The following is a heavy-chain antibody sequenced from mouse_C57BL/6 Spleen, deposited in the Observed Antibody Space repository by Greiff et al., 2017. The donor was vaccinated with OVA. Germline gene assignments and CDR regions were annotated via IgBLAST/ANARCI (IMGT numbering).Heavy chain of an antibody. CDR2: IDPENGDT. CDR3: AKGDYDEAWFAY. D-gene: IGHD2-4*01. CDR1: GFTITDDY. J-gene: IGHJ3*01. V-gene: IGHV14-4*01. Sequence: VQLQQSGAELVRPGASVKLSCTASGFTITDDYMHWVKQRPEQGLEWIGWIDPENGDTEYASKFKGKATITADTSSNTAYLQLSSLTSEDTAVYYCAKGDYDEAWFAYWGQGTLVTVSA.